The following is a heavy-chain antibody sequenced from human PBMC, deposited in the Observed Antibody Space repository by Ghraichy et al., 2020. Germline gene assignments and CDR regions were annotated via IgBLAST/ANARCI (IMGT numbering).Heavy chain of an antibody. CDR1: GGSFSGYY. Sequence: SETLSLTCAVYGGSFSGYYWSWIRQPPGKGLEWIGEINHSGSTNYNPSLKSRVTISVDTSKNQFSLKLSSVTAADTAVYYCARSIVYYDFWSGYYIPPAHVMDVWGQGTTVTVSS. CDR2: INHSGST. J-gene: IGHJ6*02. V-gene: IGHV4-34*01. D-gene: IGHD3-3*01. CDR3: ARSIVYYDFWSGYYIPPAHVMDV.